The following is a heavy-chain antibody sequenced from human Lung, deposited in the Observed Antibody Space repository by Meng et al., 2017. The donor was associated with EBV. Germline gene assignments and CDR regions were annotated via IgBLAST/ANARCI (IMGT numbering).Heavy chain of an antibody. J-gene: IGHJ4*02. D-gene: IGHD6-19*01. CDR1: GNTFPRYA. CDR2: INTNTGNP. Sequence: VQCGKCGSEVKKPGASVKVSGKASGNTFPRYAMKWVRKAPGQGLEWMGWINTNTGNPTYAQGFTGRFVFSLDTSVSTAYLQISSLKAEDTAVYYCARDKIAVAGITGDYWGQGTLVTVSS. CDR3: ARDKIAVAGITGDY. V-gene: IGHV7-4-1*02.